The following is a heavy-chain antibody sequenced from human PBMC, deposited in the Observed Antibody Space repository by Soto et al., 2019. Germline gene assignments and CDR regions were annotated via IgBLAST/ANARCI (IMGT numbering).Heavy chain of an antibody. Sequence: QVQLVQSGAEVKKPGASVKVSCKASGYTFTSYGISWVRQAPGQGLEWMGWISAYNGNTNYAQKLQGRVTMTTNTTTTTECTEQRSPAIDGWAGSYWGESDFCGGGTFDYWGEGMLVVVSS. J-gene: IGHJ4*02. CDR3: GESDFCGGGTFDY. V-gene: IGHV1-18*01. D-gene: IGHD3-16*01. CDR2: ISAYNGNT. CDR1: GYTFTSYG.